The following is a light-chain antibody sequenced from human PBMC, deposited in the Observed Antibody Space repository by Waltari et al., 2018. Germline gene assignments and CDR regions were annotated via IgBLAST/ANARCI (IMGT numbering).Light chain of an antibody. CDR1: QGIFSA. Sequence: AFQLTQSPSSLSASVGDRVTISCRASQGIFSALAWYQQKPGQPPKLLIYAASTLESGVPSRFSVSGSGTDFTLTISSLEAEDFATYYCQQFNTYPLTFGGGTRVDIK. CDR2: AAS. CDR3: QQFNTYPLT. V-gene: IGKV1-13*02. J-gene: IGKJ4*01.